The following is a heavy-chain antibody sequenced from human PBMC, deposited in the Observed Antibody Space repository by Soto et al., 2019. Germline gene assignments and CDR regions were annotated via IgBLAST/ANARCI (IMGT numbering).Heavy chain of an antibody. Sequence: QVQLQESGPGLVKPSETLSLTCTVSGGSIRSYCWTWIRQPPGEGLEWIGCICNSGSTNYNPYRKSRVTISVDTQKNQSSLQLSSVTVADTAFDYCAGGASIVVARRRLMDVWGKGTTVTVSS. CDR3: AGGASIVVARRRLMDV. J-gene: IGHJ6*03. V-gene: IGHV4-59*03. CDR2: ICNSGST. D-gene: IGHD3-22*01. CDR1: GGSIRSYC.